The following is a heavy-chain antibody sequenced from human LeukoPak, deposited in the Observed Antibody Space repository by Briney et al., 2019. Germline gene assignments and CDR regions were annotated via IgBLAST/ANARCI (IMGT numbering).Heavy chain of an antibody. CDR3: ARLDGILTPPDF. CDR1: GYTFASYG. D-gene: IGHD2-15*01. V-gene: IGHV1-18*01. J-gene: IGHJ4*02. Sequence: GASVKVSCKGSGYTFASYGISWVRQAPGQGLEWMGWISGYNGNTNYAQKLQGRATMTTDTSTSTAYMELRSPRSDDTGVYFCARLDGILTPPDFWGQGTLVTVSS. CDR2: ISGYNGNT.